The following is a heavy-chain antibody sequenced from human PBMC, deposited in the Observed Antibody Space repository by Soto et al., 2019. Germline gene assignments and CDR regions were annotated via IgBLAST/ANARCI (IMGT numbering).Heavy chain of an antibody. Sequence: TLSLTCTVSGGSISSSSYYWGWIRQPPGKGLEWIGSIYYSGSTYYNPSLKSRVTISVDTSKNQFSLKLSSVTAADTAVYYCARHGGTGVTIFGVVIEPFDYWGQGTLVTVPQ. CDR1: GGSISSSSYY. D-gene: IGHD3-3*01. CDR2: IYYSGST. V-gene: IGHV4-39*01. CDR3: ARHGGTGVTIFGVVIEPFDY. J-gene: IGHJ4*02.